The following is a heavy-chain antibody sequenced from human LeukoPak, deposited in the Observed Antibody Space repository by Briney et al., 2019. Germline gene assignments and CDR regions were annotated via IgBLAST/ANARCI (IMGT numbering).Heavy chain of an antibody. CDR2: IIPIFGTA. CDR1: GGTFSSYA. J-gene: IGHJ4*02. CDR3: ARGGVYCSGGSCYTLFDY. V-gene: IGHV1-69*13. Sequence: GASVKVSCKASGGTFSSYAISWVRQAPGQGLGWMGGIIPIFGTANYAQKFQGRVTITADESTSTAYMELSSLRSEDTAVYYCARGGVYCSGGSCYTLFDYWGQGTLVTVSS. D-gene: IGHD2-15*01.